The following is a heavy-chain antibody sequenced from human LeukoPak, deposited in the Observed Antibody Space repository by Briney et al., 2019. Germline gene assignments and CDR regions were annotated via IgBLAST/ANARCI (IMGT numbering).Heavy chain of an antibody. CDR1: GFTFSSYG. Sequence: GGSLRLSCAASGFTFSSYGMRWVRQAPGKGLEWVSAISGSGRNTYYADSVKGRFTISRDNSKNTLYLQMNSLRAEDTAVYYCAKEGYSSTWNADFDFGGQGTLVTVSS. CDR3: AKEGYSSTWNADFDF. V-gene: IGHV3-23*01. D-gene: IGHD6-13*01. J-gene: IGHJ4*02. CDR2: ISGSGRNT.